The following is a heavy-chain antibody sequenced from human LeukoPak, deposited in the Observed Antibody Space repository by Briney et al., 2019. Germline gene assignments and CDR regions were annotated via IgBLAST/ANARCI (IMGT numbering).Heavy chain of an antibody. Sequence: SSETLSLTCTVSGGSISSYYWSWIRQPAGKGLEWIGRIYTSGSTNYNPSLKSRVTMSVDTSKNQFSLKLSSVTAADTAVYYCARVRTYCGGDCLTDAFDIWGQGTMVTVSS. J-gene: IGHJ3*02. CDR1: GGSISSYY. CDR2: IYTSGST. CDR3: ARVRTYCGGDCLTDAFDI. D-gene: IGHD2-21*02. V-gene: IGHV4-4*07.